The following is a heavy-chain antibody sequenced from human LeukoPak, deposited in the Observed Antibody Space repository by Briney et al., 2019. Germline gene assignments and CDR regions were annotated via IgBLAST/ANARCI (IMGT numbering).Heavy chain of an antibody. V-gene: IGHV3-48*01. CDR2: ISSDSETI. D-gene: IGHD2-15*01. CDR1: GFTFDNYG. J-gene: IGHJ3*02. CDR3: ARESLGYCSGGSCYGDAFDI. Sequence: GGSLRLSCAASGFTFDNYGINWVRQAPGKGLEWLSYISSDSETIYYADSVKGRFTISRDKAKNSLYLQMNSLRAEDTAVYYCARESLGYCSGGSCYGDAFDIWGQGTMVTISS.